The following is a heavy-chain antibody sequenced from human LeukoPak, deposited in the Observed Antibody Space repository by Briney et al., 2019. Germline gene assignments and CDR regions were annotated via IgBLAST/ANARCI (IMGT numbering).Heavy chain of an antibody. CDR3: ARGSVGGWFDY. CDR1: GFTFSSCG. J-gene: IGHJ4*02. CDR2: IRYDGSNK. V-gene: IGHV3-30*02. D-gene: IGHD6-19*01. Sequence: GGSLRLSCAASGFTFSSCGMHWVRQAPGKGLEWVAFIRYDGSNKYYADSVKGRFTISRDNSKNTLYLQMNSLRAEDTAVYYCARGSVGGWFDYWGQGTLVTVSS.